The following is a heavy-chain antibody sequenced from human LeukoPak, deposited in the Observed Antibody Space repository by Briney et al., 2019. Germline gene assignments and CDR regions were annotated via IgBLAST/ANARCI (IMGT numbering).Heavy chain of an antibody. CDR2: IYSGGNT. V-gene: IGHV3-53*01. D-gene: IGHD3-10*01. CDR3: ARFHYYGWGKPLDC. Sequence: PGGSLRLSCAASGFIVSSKYMSWVRQAPGKGLEWVSIIYSGGNTYYADSVKGRFTISRDNSKNTLYLQMNSLRAEDTAVYYCARFHYYGWGKPLDCWGQGTLVTVSS. J-gene: IGHJ4*02. CDR1: GFIVSSKY.